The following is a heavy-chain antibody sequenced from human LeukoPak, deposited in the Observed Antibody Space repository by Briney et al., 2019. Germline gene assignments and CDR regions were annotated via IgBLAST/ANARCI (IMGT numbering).Heavy chain of an antibody. CDR2: ISGSGGNT. CDR1: GFTFRSYA. V-gene: IGHV3-23*01. Sequence: GSLRLSCAASGFTFRSYAMSWVRQAPGKGLEWVSTISGSGGNTYHADSVKGRFTISRDNSKNTLYLQMTSLRAEDTAVYYCARDYYDSSGYFTLIDYWGQGTLVTVSS. J-gene: IGHJ4*02. CDR3: ARDYYDSSGYFTLIDY. D-gene: IGHD3-22*01.